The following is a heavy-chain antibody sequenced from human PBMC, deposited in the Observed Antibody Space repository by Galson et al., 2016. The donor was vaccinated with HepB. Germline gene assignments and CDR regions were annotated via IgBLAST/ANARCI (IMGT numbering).Heavy chain of an antibody. D-gene: IGHD4-11*01. Sequence: SVKVSCKASGYRFPTYGISWVRQAPGQGLEWQGWISANSGNTIYAQKFQDRVTMTRDTSASTVYMDLRSLRSDDTAVYYCARDVQFRFDYWGQGTLVTVSS. J-gene: IGHJ4*02. CDR1: GYRFPTYG. CDR3: ARDVQFRFDY. V-gene: IGHV1-18*04. CDR2: ISANSGNT.